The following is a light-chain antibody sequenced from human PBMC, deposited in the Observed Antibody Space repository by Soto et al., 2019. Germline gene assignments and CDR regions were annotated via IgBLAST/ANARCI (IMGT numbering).Light chain of an antibody. CDR3: LQSFNTPLT. Sequence: DIQMTQSPSTLSASVGDRVTITCRASQSISTWLAWYQQTPGKAPKLLIYDASSLESGVPSSFSGSGSGTEFTLTISSLQPEDFATYYCLQSFNTPLTFGGGSTIEIK. CDR1: QSISTW. CDR2: DAS. J-gene: IGKJ4*01. V-gene: IGKV1-5*01.